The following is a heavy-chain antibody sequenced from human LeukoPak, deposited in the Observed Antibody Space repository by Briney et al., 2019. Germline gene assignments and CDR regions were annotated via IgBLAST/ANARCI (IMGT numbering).Heavy chain of an antibody. CDR2: TYPGESNT. D-gene: IGHD3-22*01. V-gene: IGHV5-51*01. J-gene: IGHJ5*01. CDR3: ARHVTTSDYESSWFDS. CDR1: VYSFTNYW. Sequence: GESLKISCEASVYSFTNYWIAWVRQTPGKGLEWMGFTYPGESNTRYSPSFRGQATISVDKSMNTVYLQWSSLKASDTAMYYCARHVTTSDYESSWFDSWGQGTLVKVSS.